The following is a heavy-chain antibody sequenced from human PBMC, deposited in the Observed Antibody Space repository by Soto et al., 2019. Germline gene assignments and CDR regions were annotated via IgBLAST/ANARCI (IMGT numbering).Heavy chain of an antibody. D-gene: IGHD1-26*01. CDR2: TFHRSKWYN. V-gene: IGHV6-1*01. Sequence: SQTLSLTCAISGDSVSSNSAGWNWIRQSPSRGLEWLGRTFHRSKWYNDYAVSVKSRITINPDTSKNQFSLQLNSVTPEDTAVYYCAIVPFGGSRPYPFDIWGQGSSVPVSS. CDR3: AIVPFGGSRPYPFDI. J-gene: IGHJ3*02. CDR1: GDSVSSNSAG.